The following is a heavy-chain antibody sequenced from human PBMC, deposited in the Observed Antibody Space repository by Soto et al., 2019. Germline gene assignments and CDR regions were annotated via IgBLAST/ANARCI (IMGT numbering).Heavy chain of an antibody. CDR2: ISSSGNII. Sequence: GGSLRLYCAASGFTFSDYYMSWIRQAPGKGLEWVSYISSSGNIIYYADSVKGRFTISRDNAKNSLYLQMNSLRAEDTAVYYCARDLGYYDSSGYFDYWGQGTLVTVS. CDR3: ARDLGYYDSSGYFDY. V-gene: IGHV3-11*01. J-gene: IGHJ4*02. D-gene: IGHD3-22*01. CDR1: GFTFSDYY.